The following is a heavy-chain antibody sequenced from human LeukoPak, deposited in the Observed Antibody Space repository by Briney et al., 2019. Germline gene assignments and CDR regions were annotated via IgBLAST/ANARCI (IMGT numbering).Heavy chain of an antibody. V-gene: IGHV3-9*01. CDR3: ATTSSWYGSY. D-gene: IGHD6-13*01. J-gene: IGHJ4*02. CDR2: ISWNSGSI. Sequence: GRSLRLSCAASGFTFDDYAMPWVRHAPGKGLEWVSGISWNSGSIGYADSVKGRFTISRDNAKNSLYLQMNSLRAEDTALYYCATTSSWYGSYWGQGTLVTVSS. CDR1: GFTFDDYA.